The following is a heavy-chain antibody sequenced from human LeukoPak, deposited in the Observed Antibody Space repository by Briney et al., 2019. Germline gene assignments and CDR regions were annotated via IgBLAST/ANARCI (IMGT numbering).Heavy chain of an antibody. J-gene: IGHJ6*04. D-gene: IGHD3-10*02. CDR1: GFTFSRYE. V-gene: IGHV3-48*03. Sequence: GGSLRLSCAASGFTFSRYEMNWVRQAPGKGLEWVSYISSSGNTIYYADSVKGRFTISRDDAENSLYLQMNSLRAEDTAVYYCAELGITMIGGVWGKGTTVTISS. CDR2: ISSSGNTI. CDR3: AELGITMIGGV.